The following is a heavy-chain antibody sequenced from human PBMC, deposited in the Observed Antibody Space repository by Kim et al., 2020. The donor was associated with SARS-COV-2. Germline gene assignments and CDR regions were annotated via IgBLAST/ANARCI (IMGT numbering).Heavy chain of an antibody. Sequence: GGSLRLSCAASGFTFSIYVMHWVRQAPGKGLEWMAVISDDGSKIYYADSVKGRFTISRDNSKNTLYLQMNSLRAEDTAVYYCARGGHNWNYGLGMDVGGQGPTVTVSS. CDR3: ARGGHNWNYGLGMDV. D-gene: IGHD1-7*01. V-gene: IGHV3-30-3*01. CDR1: GFTFSIYV. J-gene: IGHJ6*02. CDR2: ISDDGSKI.